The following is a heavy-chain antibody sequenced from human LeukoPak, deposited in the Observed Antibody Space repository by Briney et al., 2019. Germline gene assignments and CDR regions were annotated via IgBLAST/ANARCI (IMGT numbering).Heavy chain of an antibody. V-gene: IGHV3-33*01. CDR1: GFTFSSYG. CDR2: IWYDGSNK. Sequence: TGRSLRLSCAASGFTFSSYGMHWVRQAPGKGLEWVAVIWYDGSNKYYADSVKGRFTISRDNSKNTLYLQMNSLRAEDTAVYYCAREEYYYGSGSYRGYDAFDIWGQGTMVTVSS. CDR3: AREEYYYGSGSYRGYDAFDI. J-gene: IGHJ3*02. D-gene: IGHD3-10*01.